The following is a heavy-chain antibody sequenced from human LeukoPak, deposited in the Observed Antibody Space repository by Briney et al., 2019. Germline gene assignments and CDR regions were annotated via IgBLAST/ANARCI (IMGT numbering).Heavy chain of an antibody. CDR1: GFTFSSYA. Sequence: GGSLRLSCAASGFTFSSYAMSWVRQAPGKGLEWVSVIYSGGSTYYADSVKGRFTISRDNSKNTLYLQMNSLRAEDTAVYYCARVPAPWYFDYWGQGTLVTVSS. D-gene: IGHD6-25*01. J-gene: IGHJ4*02. CDR3: ARVPAPWYFDY. CDR2: IYSGGST. V-gene: IGHV3-53*01.